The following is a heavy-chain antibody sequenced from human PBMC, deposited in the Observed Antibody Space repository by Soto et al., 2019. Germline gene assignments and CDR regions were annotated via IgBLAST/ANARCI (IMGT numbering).Heavy chain of an antibody. CDR3: ARAHGDFWFDP. CDR2: IFDSGTT. CDR1: GGSFSGYH. J-gene: IGHJ5*02. Sequence: VELQESGPGLVKPSETLSLTCTVSGGSFSGYHWAWIRQPPGKGLEWIGYIFDSGTTNFKSSLRGRVAISLDKFKTQFSLQLTSVTPADTASYYCARAHGDFWFDPWGQGVVVIVSS. V-gene: IGHV4-59*01.